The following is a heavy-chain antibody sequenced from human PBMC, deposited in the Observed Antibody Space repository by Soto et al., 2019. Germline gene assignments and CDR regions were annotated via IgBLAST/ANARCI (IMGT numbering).Heavy chain of an antibody. Sequence: QVQLVQSGAEVKKPGSSVKVSCKASGGTFSSYAISWVRQAHGQGLEWMGGIIPIFGTANYAQKFQGRVTITADESTSTAYMELSSLRSEDTAVYYCARVIAAAGTNYYYYYGMDVWGQGTTVTVSS. CDR2: IIPIFGTA. CDR1: GGTFSSYA. D-gene: IGHD6-13*01. CDR3: ARVIAAAGTNYYYYYGMDV. V-gene: IGHV1-69*01. J-gene: IGHJ6*02.